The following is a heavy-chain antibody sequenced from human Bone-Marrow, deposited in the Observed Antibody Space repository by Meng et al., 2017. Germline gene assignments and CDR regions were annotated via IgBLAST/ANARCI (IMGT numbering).Heavy chain of an antibody. J-gene: IGHJ4*02. CDR2: INSNRDGGTT. CDR3: ATGAAAADH. D-gene: IGHD6-13*01. Sequence: EVQLVGSGGGLVKPGGSLRLSCVASGFRVTDAWMSWVRQAPGKGLEWVGRINSNRDGGTTDYAAPVKGRFTISRDDSKNTLYLQMNSLITEDTGVYFCATGAAAADHWGQGTLVTVSS. CDR1: GFRVTDAW. V-gene: IGHV3-15*01.